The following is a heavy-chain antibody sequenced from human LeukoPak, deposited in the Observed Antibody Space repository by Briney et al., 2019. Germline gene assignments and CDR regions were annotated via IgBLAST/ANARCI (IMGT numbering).Heavy chain of an antibody. CDR3: AREGHSSSSLDY. Sequence: SVKVSCKASGGTFSSYAISWVRQAPGQGLEWMGGIVPIFGTANYAQKFQGRVTITADESTSTAYMELSSLRSEDTAVYYCAREGHSSSSLDYWGQGTLVTVSS. CDR2: IVPIFGTA. J-gene: IGHJ4*02. V-gene: IGHV1-69*13. D-gene: IGHD6-6*01. CDR1: GGTFSSYA.